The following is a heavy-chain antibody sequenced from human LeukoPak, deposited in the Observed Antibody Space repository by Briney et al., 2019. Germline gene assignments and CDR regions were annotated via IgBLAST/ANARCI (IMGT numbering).Heavy chain of an antibody. D-gene: IGHD2-21*02. Sequence: GASVTDSFKASGGTFINYAIRWVRQAPGQGGEWMGRIIPIYGIANYEQKFQGIGTITADKSTSTAYMELSSLRSEDTGVYYCARYPPLAYCGGDCYSLDYWGQGTLVTVSS. CDR3: ARYPPLAYCGGDCYSLDY. CDR2: IIPIYGIA. J-gene: IGHJ4*02. CDR1: GGTFINYA. V-gene: IGHV1-69*17.